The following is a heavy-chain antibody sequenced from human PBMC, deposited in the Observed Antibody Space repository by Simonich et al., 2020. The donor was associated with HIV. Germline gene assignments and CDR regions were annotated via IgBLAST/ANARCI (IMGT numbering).Heavy chain of an antibody. CDR2: GYYSGTT. CDR1: GGSISSSSYY. CDR3: VRRIAATATHYFDY. Sequence: QLQLQESAPALVKPSETLSLTCTVSGGSISSSSYYWGWIRRPPGKGLEWIGSGYYSGTTYYNPSLKSRVTISVDTSKNQFFRKLSAVTAADTAVYYCVRRIAATATHYFDYWGQGTLVTVSS. D-gene: IGHD6-13*01. J-gene: IGHJ4*02. V-gene: IGHV4-39*01.